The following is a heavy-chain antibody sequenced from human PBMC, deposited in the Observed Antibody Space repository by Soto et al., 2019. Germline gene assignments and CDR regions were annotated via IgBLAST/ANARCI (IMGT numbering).Heavy chain of an antibody. J-gene: IGHJ6*03. CDR3: VRGRVPPAFKSPGDSGYDRPPAYYYYYMDV. V-gene: IGHV1-2*04. Sequence: GASVKVSCKASGYTFTGYYMHWVRQAPGQGLEWMGWINPNSGGTNYAQKFQGWVTMTRDTSISTAYMELSRLRSDDTAVYYCVRGRVPPAFKSPGDSGYDRPPAYYYYYMDVWGKGTTVTVSS. CDR1: GYTFTGYY. D-gene: IGHD5-12*01. CDR2: INPNSGGT.